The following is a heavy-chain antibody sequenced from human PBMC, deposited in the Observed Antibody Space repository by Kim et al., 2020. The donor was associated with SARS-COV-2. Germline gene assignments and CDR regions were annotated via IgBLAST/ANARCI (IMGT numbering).Heavy chain of an antibody. CDR1: GGSFSNYY. D-gene: IGHD3-10*01. V-gene: IGHV4-34*01. CDR3: ARGLISMVRAPGF. J-gene: IGHJ4*02. CDR2: INHSGTT. Sequence: SETLSLTCAVYGGSFSNYYWTWIRQPPGKGLEWIGEINHSGTTNYNPSLKSRVTISLHTSKNQFSLKLSSVTAADTAVYYCARGLISMVRAPGFWGQGTLVTVSS.